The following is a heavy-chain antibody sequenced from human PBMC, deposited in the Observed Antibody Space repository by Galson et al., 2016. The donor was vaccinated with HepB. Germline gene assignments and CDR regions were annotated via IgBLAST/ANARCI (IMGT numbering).Heavy chain of an antibody. V-gene: IGHV3-23*01. J-gene: IGHJ4*02. Sequence: SLRLSCAASGFTFSSYAMSWVRQAPGKGLEWVSAISGSGGSTYYADSVKGRFTISRDNSKNTLYLQMNSLRAEDTAVYYCAKDAWAGAGPGYYFDYWGQGTLVTVSS. CDR1: GFTFSSYA. CDR2: ISGSGGST. D-gene: IGHD6-19*01. CDR3: AKDAWAGAGPGYYFDY.